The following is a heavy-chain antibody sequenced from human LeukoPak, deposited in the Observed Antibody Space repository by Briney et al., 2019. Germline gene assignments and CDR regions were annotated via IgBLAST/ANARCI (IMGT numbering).Heavy chain of an antibody. J-gene: IGHJ6*03. CDR1: GGTLSSYA. CDR3: ARGSGGADYYYYYMDV. Sequence: SVKVSCKASGGTLSSYAISWVRQAPGQGLEWMGGIIPIFGTANYAQKFQGRVTITADEPTSTAYMELSSLRSEDTAVYYCARGSGGADYYYYYMDVWGKGTTVTVSS. V-gene: IGHV1-69*13. CDR2: IIPIFGTA. D-gene: IGHD1-26*01.